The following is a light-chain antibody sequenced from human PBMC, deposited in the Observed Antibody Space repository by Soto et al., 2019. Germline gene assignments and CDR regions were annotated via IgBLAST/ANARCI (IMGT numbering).Light chain of an antibody. CDR3: QQYNNWPYT. V-gene: IGKV3-15*01. J-gene: IGKJ2*01. Sequence: EIVMTQSPVALSVSPGESAALSCRASQSVGRNFAWYQQRPGQAPRVLIYGTSTRATGVPARFSGSGAGTDFTLTISSLQSEDIADYYCQQYNNWPYTFGQGTRLEIK. CDR1: QSVGRN. CDR2: GTS.